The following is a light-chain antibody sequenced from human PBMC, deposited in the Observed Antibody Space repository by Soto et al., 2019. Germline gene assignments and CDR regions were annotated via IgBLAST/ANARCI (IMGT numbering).Light chain of an antibody. V-gene: IGKV3-15*01. CDR2: GAS. J-gene: IGKJ4*01. CDR3: QQYNNSTLT. CDR1: QSVSSN. Sequence: EIVMTQSPATLSVSPGERATLSCRASQSVSSNLAWYQQKPGQAPRLLIYGASTRATGIPARFSGSGSGTDFTLTISSLQSEDVAVYYCQQYNNSTLTFGGGTKVEIK.